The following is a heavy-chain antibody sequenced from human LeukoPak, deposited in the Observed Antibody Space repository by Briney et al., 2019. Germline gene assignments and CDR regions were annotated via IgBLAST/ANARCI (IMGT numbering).Heavy chain of an antibody. Sequence: GRSLRLSCAASGFTFSSYAMHWVRQAPGKGLEWVAVISYDGSNKYYADSVKGRFTISRDNSKNMLYLQMNSLRAEDTAVYYCAREVSMVRDYYYYGMDVWGQGTTVTVSS. V-gene: IGHV3-30*04. D-gene: IGHD3-10*01. CDR2: ISYDGSNK. J-gene: IGHJ6*02. CDR1: GFTFSSYA. CDR3: AREVSMVRDYYYYGMDV.